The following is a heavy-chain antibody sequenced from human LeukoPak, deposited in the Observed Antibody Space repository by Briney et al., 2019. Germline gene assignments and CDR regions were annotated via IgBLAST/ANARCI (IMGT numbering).Heavy chain of an antibody. CDR1: GGSISSYY. CDR2: IYTSGST. D-gene: IGHD2-2*01. CDR3: ARHGIVVVPAAPEFYFDY. Sequence: SETLSLTCTVSGGSISSYYWSWIRQPPGKGLEWIGYIYTSGSTNYNPSLKSRVTISVDTSKNQFSLKLSSVTAADTAVYYCARHGIVVVPAAPEFYFDYWGQGTLVTVSS. J-gene: IGHJ4*02. V-gene: IGHV4-4*09.